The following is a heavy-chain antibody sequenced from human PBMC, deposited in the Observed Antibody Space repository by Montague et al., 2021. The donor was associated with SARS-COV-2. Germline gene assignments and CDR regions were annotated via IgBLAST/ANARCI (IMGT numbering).Heavy chain of an antibody. D-gene: IGHD6-19*01. Sequence: SLRLSCSASRFTFSTYSMNWVRQAPGKGLEWVSCISSSSSDKYYADSVKGRFTISRDNAKNSLYLQMNSLRAQDTAVYYCVGPLYSSGSLDYWGQGTLVTVSS. J-gene: IGHJ4*02. CDR1: RFTFSTYS. CDR2: ISSSSSDK. V-gene: IGHV3-21*01. CDR3: VGPLYSSGSLDY.